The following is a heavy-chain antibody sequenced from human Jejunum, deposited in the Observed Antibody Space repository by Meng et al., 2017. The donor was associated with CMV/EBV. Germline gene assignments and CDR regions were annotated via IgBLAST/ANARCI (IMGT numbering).Heavy chain of an antibody. V-gene: IGHV3-53*01. J-gene: IGHJ3*01. Sequence: VSNSYVSWVRQAPGKGLEWVSVIYSTGGTYYADSVRGRFAISRDNSKNTVFLQMNSLRADDTAVYYCANSVRSMDQLLIPPAFDAWGQGTMVTVSS. D-gene: IGHD2-2*01. CDR3: ANSVRSMDQLLIPPAFDA. CDR1: VSNSY. CDR2: IYSTGGT.